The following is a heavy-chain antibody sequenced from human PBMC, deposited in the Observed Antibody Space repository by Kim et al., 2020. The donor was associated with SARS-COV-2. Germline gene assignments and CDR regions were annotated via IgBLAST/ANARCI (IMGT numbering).Heavy chain of an antibody. J-gene: IGHJ4*02. Sequence: GGSLRLSCAASGFTFSSYGMHWVRQAPGKGLEWVAGIWYDGSNKYYADSVKGRFTISRDNSKNTLSLQMNSLRAEDTAVYYCARDWVTMVRGGSWLFAYWGQGTLVTVS. CDR1: GFTFSSYG. CDR3: ARDWVTMVRGGSWLFAY. V-gene: IGHV3-33*01. D-gene: IGHD3-10*01. CDR2: IWYDGSNK.